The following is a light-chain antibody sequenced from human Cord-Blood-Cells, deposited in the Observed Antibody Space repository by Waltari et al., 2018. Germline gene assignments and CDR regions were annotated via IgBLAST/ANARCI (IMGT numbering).Light chain of an antibody. CDR2: EGS. Sequence: QSALTQPASVSGSPGQSITISCTGTSSDVGSYNLVSWYQQHPGKAPKLMIYEGSKRPSGFSNRFYGYKSGNTASLTISGLQAEDEADYYCCSYAGSSTWVFGGGTKLTVL. V-gene: IGLV2-23*01. CDR1: SSDVGSYNL. CDR3: CSYAGSSTWV. J-gene: IGLJ3*02.